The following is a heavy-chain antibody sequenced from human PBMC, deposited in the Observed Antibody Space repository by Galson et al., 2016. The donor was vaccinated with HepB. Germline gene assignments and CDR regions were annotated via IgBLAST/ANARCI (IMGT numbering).Heavy chain of an antibody. CDR2: IYHLGNT. Sequence: TLSLTCTVSGGSISSGGYYWSWIRQHPGKGLEWIGYIYHLGNTYFNPSLKSRVTMSIDASKNQFSLKLSSVTAADTAVYYCARGGRKGLRGYYFDYWGQGTLVPVSS. CDR3: ARGGRKGLRGYYFDY. CDR1: GGSISSGGYY. J-gene: IGHJ4*02. V-gene: IGHV4-31*03. D-gene: IGHD4-23*01.